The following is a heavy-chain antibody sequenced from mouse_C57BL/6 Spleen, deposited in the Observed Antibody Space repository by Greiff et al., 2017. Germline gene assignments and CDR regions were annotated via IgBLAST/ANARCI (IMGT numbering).Heavy chain of an antibody. CDR2: IDPSDSET. CDR1: GYTFTSYW. D-gene: IGHD2-4*01. V-gene: IGHV1-52*01. CDR3: ATYYDYDGFAY. Sequence: VQLQQPGAELVRPGSSVKLSCKASGYTFTSYWMHWVTQRPIQGLEWIGNIDPSDSETHYNQKFKDKATLTVDKSSSTAYMQLSSLTSEDSAVYYCATYYDYDGFAYWGQGTLVTVSA. J-gene: IGHJ3*01.